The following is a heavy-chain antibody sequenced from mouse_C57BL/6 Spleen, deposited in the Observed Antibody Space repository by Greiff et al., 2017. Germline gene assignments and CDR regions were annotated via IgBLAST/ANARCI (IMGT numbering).Heavy chain of an antibody. CDR1: GYTFTDYE. D-gene: IGHD2-13*01. CDR2: IDPETGGT. CDR3: LLTTGPSPFDY. J-gene: IGHJ2*01. V-gene: IGHV1-15*01. Sequence: VQLQQSGAELVRPGASVTLSCKASGYTFTDYEMHWVKQTPVHGLEWIGAIDPETGGTAYNQKFKGKAILTADKSSSTAYMELRSLTSEDSAVYYALLTTGPSPFDYWGQGTTRTVSS.